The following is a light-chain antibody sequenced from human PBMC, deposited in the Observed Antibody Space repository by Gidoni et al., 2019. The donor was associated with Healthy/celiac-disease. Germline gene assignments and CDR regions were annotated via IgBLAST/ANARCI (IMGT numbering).Light chain of an antibody. CDR2: EVS. J-gene: IGLJ2*01. Sequence: QSALTHPAPVSGSPGQSITISCTGTSSDVGSYNLVSWYQQHPGKAPKLMIYEVSKRPSGVSNRFSGSKSGNTASLTISGRQAEDEADYYCCSYAGSSTFYVVFGGGTKLTVL. CDR1: SSDVGSYNL. V-gene: IGLV2-23*02. CDR3: CSYAGSSTFYVV.